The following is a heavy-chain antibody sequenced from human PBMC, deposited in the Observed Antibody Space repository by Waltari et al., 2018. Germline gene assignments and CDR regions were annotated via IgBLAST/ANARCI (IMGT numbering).Heavy chain of an antibody. CDR2: GEPENGET. V-gene: IGHV1-69-2*01. D-gene: IGHD1-7*01. CDR1: GYTFTDYY. CDR3: ATDARYNWNFNWFDP. J-gene: IGHJ5*02. Sequence: EVQLVQSGAEVKKPGATVKISCKASGYTFTDYYMHWVQQAPGKGLEWMGRGEPENGETRYAEKFQGRVTIAADTSTDTAYMELSSLRSEDTAVYYCATDARYNWNFNWFDPWGQGTLVTVSS.